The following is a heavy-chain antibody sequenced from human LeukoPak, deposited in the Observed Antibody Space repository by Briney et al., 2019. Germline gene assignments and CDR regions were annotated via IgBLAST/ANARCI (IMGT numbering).Heavy chain of an antibody. J-gene: IGHJ4*02. Sequence: SVKVSCKASGGTFSKYTISWVRQRPGQGLEWMGGITPLFGTANYAQKFQGRVTITADESTSTAYMELSSLRSEDTAVYYCARRHKYSSGWPSFDYWGQGTLVTVSS. CDR3: ARRHKYSSGWPSFDY. CDR1: GGTFSKYT. CDR2: ITPLFGTA. D-gene: IGHD6-19*01. V-gene: IGHV1-69*13.